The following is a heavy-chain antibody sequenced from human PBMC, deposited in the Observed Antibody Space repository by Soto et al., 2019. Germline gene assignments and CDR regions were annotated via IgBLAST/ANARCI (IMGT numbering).Heavy chain of an antibody. V-gene: IGHV2-5*02. CDR1: GFSLSTSGVG. CDR2: IYWDDDK. J-gene: IGHJ6*03. D-gene: IGHD4-4*01. CDR3: AHMGLSKIAHALPFYYYMDV. Sequence: GSGPTLVNPTQTLTLTCTFSGFSLSTSGVGVGWIRQPPGKALEWLALIYWDDDKRYSPSLKSRLTITKDTSKNQVVLTMTNMDPVDTATYYCAHMGLSKIAHALPFYYYMDVWGKGTTVTVSS.